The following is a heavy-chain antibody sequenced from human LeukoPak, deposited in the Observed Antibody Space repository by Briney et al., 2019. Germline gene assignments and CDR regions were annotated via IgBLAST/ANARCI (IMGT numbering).Heavy chain of an antibody. Sequence: ASVKLSCKASGYTFTSYDINWVRQTTGPGLEWMGWMNANSGNTGYAQKFQGRVTMTRNTSISTAYMEMSSLRSEDTAVYYCAANIYGRSGYWGQGTLVTVSS. J-gene: IGHJ4*02. CDR3: AANIYGRSGY. CDR2: MNANSGNT. D-gene: IGHD2/OR15-2a*01. V-gene: IGHV1-8*01. CDR1: GYTFTSYD.